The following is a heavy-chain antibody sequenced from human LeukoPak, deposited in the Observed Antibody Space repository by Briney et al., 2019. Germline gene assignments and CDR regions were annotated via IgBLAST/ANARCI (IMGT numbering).Heavy chain of an antibody. V-gene: IGHV4-39*07. Sequence: SSETLSLTCTVSRGSISSGSYYWGWIRQPPGKGLEWIGSIYYSGSTYYNPSLKSRVTISVDRSKNQFSLKLSSVTVADTAVYYCARGPYYYMDVWGKGTTVTVSS. J-gene: IGHJ6*03. CDR2: IYYSGST. CDR3: ARGPYYYMDV. CDR1: RGSISSGSYY.